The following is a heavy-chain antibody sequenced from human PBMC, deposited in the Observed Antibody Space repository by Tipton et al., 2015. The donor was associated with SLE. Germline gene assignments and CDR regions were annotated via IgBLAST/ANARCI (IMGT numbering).Heavy chain of an antibody. V-gene: IGHV3-23*01. D-gene: IGHD1-26*01. Sequence: SLRLSCAASGFTFSSYAMSWVRQAPGKGLEWVSAISGSGGSTYYADSVKGRFTISRDNSKNTLYLQMNSLRAEDTAVYYCAKAGGSLYYFDYWGQGTLVTVSS. CDR3: AKAGGSLYYFDY. CDR2: ISGSGGST. CDR1: GFTFSSYA. J-gene: IGHJ4*02.